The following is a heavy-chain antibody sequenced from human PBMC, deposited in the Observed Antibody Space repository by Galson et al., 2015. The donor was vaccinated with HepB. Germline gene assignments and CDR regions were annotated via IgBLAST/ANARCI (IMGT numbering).Heavy chain of an antibody. CDR1: GLTVSSNS. D-gene: IGHD3-22*01. Sequence: SLRLSCAVSGLTVSSNSMSWVRQAPGKGLEWLSVIYSSGNTNYAASVKGRFIISRDNSNNTLYLQMNSLRAEDTAVYYCARETFYDSSGNYYDAFDIWGQGTMVTVSS. J-gene: IGHJ3*02. V-gene: IGHV3-53*01. CDR2: IYSSGNT. CDR3: ARETFYDSSGNYYDAFDI.